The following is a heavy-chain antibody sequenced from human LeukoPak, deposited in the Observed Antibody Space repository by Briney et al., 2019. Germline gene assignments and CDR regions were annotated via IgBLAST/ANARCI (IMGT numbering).Heavy chain of an antibody. CDR1: GYTFTGYY. CDR2: INPNSGGT. CDR3: ARVLAVPSSWYGRVQFYFDY. Sequence: ASVKVSCKASGYTFTGYYMHWVRQAPGQGLEWMGWINPNSGGTNYAQKFQGRVTMTRDTSISTAYMELSRLRSDDTAVYYCARVLAVPSSWYGRVQFYFDYWGQGTLVTVSS. J-gene: IGHJ4*02. D-gene: IGHD6-13*01. V-gene: IGHV1-2*02.